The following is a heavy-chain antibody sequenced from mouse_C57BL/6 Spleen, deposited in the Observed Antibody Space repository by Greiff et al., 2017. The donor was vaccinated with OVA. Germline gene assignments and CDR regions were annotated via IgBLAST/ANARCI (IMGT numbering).Heavy chain of an antibody. Sequence: QVQLKQSGPELVKPGASVKISCKASGYTFTDYYINWVKQRPGQGLEWIGWIFPGSGSTYYNEKFKGKATLTVDKSSSTAYMLLSSLTSEDSAVYFCARSERSGYVGAMDYWGQGTSVTVSS. CDR2: IFPGSGST. D-gene: IGHD3-2*02. CDR1: GYTFTDYY. CDR3: ARSERSGYVGAMDY. J-gene: IGHJ4*01. V-gene: IGHV1-75*01.